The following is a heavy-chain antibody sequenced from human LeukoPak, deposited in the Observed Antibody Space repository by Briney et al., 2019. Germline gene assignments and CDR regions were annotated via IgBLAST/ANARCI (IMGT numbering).Heavy chain of an antibody. D-gene: IGHD5-24*01. CDR1: GFTFSSYA. V-gene: IGHV3-30-3*01. Sequence: GGSLRLSCAASGFTFSSYAMHWVRQAPGKGLEWVAVISYDGSNKYYADSVKGRFTISRDNSKNTLYLQMNSLRAEDTAVYYCARFPFRGIRDGPFDYWGQGTLVTVSS. CDR3: ARFPFRGIRDGPFDY. J-gene: IGHJ4*02. CDR2: ISYDGSNK.